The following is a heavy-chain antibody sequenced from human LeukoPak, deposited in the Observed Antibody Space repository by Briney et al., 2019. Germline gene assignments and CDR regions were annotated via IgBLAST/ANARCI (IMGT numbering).Heavy chain of an antibody. V-gene: IGHV3-7*05. CDR1: GFTFSGYW. CDR2: INQDGSQK. J-gene: IGHJ4*02. D-gene: IGHD5-18*01. CDR3: ATVRTYTNFDY. Sequence: QPGGSLRLSCAASGFTFSGYWMSWVRQAPGKGFEWVANINQDGSQKYYVDSVKGRFTISRDNAKNSLYLQMNSLRAEDTAVYYCATVRTYTNFDYWGQGILVTVSS.